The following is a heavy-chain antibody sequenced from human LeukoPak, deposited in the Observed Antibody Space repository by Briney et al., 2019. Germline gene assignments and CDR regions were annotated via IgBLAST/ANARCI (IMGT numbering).Heavy chain of an antibody. CDR3: AYRFRSSSWYNVFDI. V-gene: IGHV2-5*02. D-gene: IGHD6-13*01. J-gene: IGHJ3*02. CDR1: GFSLSTSGVG. CDR2: IYWDDDK. Sequence: SGPTLVKPTQTLTLTCTFSGFSLSTSGVGVGWIRQPPGKALEWLALIYWDDDKRYSPSLKTRLTVTKDTSKNQVVLTMANMDPEDTATYYCAYRFRSSSWYNVFDIWGQGTMVTVSS.